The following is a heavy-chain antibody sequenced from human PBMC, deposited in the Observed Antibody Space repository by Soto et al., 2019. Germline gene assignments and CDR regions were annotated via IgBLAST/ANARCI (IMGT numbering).Heavy chain of an antibody. CDR3: AKENHDYSNLDYYYYYGMDV. D-gene: IGHD4-4*01. CDR2: ISYDGSNK. CDR1: GFTFSSYG. J-gene: IGHJ6*02. Sequence: GGSLRLSCAASGFTFSSYGMHWVRQAPGKGLEWVAVISYDGSNKYYADSVKGRFTISRDNSKNTLYLQMNSLRAEDTAVYYCAKENHDYSNLDYYYYYGMDVWGQGTTVTVSS. V-gene: IGHV3-30*18.